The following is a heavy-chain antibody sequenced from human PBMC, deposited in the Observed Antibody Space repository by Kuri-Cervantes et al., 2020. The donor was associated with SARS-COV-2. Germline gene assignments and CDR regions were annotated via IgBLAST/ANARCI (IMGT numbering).Heavy chain of an antibody. Sequence: SVKVSCKASGGTFSSCAITWVRQAPGQGLEWMGGIIPIFGPANYAQKFQGRVTITADESTSTAYMELSSLRSEDTAVYYCARGPLPEDIAVLPAASPFMYFDYWGQGAQV. CDR3: ARGPLPEDIAVLPAASPFMYFDY. CDR2: IIPIFGPA. V-gene: IGHV1-69*13. CDR1: GGTFSSCA. J-gene: IGHJ4*02. D-gene: IGHD2-2*01.